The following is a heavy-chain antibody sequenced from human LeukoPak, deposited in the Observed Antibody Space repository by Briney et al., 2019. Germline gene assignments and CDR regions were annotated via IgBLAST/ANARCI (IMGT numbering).Heavy chain of an antibody. V-gene: IGHV1-69*06. D-gene: IGHD3-22*01. CDR2: IIPIFGTA. CDR3: ARGGRYYYYSSGYYKTGYYYYMDV. J-gene: IGHJ6*03. CDR1: GGTFSSYA. Sequence: SVKVSCKASGGTFSSYAISCARQAPGQGLEWMGGIIPIFGTANYAQKLQGRVTITADKSTSTAYMELSSLRSEDTAVYYCARGGRYYYYSSGYYKTGYYYYMDVWGKGTTVTVSS.